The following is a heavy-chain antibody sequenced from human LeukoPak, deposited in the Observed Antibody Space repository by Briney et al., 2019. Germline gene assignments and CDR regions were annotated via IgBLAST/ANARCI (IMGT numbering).Heavy chain of an antibody. CDR1: GFTFSSYA. D-gene: IGHD2-15*01. J-gene: IGHJ2*01. CDR2: ITSNGGST. CDR3: VKGYCSGDSCYWYFDL. Sequence: GASLRLSCSASGFTFSSYAMHWVGQAPGKGLEYVSAITSNGGSTYYADSVKGRFTISRDNSKNTLYLQMSSLRAEDTAVYYCVKGYCSGDSCYWYFDLWGRGTPVTVSS. V-gene: IGHV3-64D*06.